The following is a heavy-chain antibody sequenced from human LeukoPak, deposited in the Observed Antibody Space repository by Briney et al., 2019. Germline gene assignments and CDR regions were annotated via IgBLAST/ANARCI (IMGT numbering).Heavy chain of an antibody. CDR3: ARGDMTTNYYYGMDV. Sequence: SETLSLTCTVSGGSISSYYWSWIRQPPGKGLEWIRYIYYSGSTNYNPSLKSRVTISVDTSKNQFSLKLSSVTAADTAVYYCARGDMTTNYYYGMDVWGQGTTVTVSS. J-gene: IGHJ6*02. V-gene: IGHV4-59*01. D-gene: IGHD4-11*01. CDR1: GGSISSYY. CDR2: IYYSGST.